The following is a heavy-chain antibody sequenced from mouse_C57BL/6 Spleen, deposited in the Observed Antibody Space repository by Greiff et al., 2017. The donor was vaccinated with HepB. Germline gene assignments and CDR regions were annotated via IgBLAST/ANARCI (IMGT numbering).Heavy chain of an antibody. V-gene: IGHV1-80*01. J-gene: IGHJ2*01. CDR2: IYPGDGDT. D-gene: IGHD1-1*01. CDR1: GYAFSSYW. Sequence: VQLQQSGAELVKPGASVKISCKASGYAFSSYWMNWVKQRPGKGLEWIGQIYPGDGDTNYNGKFKGKATLTADKSSSTAYMQLGSLTSEDSAVYFCAREIIYYGSRYYFDYWGQGTTLTVSS. CDR3: AREIIYYGSRYYFDY.